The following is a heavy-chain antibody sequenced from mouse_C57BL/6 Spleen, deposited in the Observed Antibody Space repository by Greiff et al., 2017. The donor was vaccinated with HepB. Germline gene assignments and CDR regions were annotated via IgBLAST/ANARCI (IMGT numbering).Heavy chain of an antibody. CDR3: ASYYYGSSYGGDY. Sequence: EVKLMESGAELVKPGASVKLSCTASGFNIKDYYMHWVKQRTEQGLEWIGRIDPEDGDTKYAPKFQGKATIPADTSSNTASLQLMSLTSEDTAVYYCASYYYGSSYGGDYWGQGTTLTVSS. V-gene: IGHV14-2*01. D-gene: IGHD1-1*01. CDR1: GFNIKDYY. CDR2: IDPEDGDT. J-gene: IGHJ2*01.